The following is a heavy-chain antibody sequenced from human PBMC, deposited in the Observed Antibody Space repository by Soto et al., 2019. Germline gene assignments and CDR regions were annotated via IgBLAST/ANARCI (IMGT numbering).Heavy chain of an antibody. J-gene: IGHJ4*02. CDR1: GGSISSYY. CDR2: IYYSGST. V-gene: IGHV4-59*08. Sequence: TSETLSLTCTFSGGSISSYYWSWIRQPPGKGLEWIGYIYYSGSTNYNPSLKSRVTISVDTSKNQFSLKLSSVTAADTAVYYCARQVGGWAPWYFDYWGQGTLVTVSS. CDR3: ARQVGGWAPWYFDY. D-gene: IGHD6-19*01.